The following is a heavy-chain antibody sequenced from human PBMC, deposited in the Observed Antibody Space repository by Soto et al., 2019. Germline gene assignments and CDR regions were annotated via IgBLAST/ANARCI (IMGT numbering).Heavy chain of an antibody. Sequence: SETLSLTCAVYGGSFSGYYWSWIRQPPGKGLEWIGEINHSGSTNYNPSLKSRVTISVDTSKNQFSLKLSSVTAADTAVYYCARGGKMDDYYYYYGMDVWGQGTTVTVSS. J-gene: IGHJ6*02. V-gene: IGHV4-34*01. CDR3: ARGGKMDDYYYYYGMDV. D-gene: IGHD2-2*03. CDR1: GGSFSGYY. CDR2: INHSGST.